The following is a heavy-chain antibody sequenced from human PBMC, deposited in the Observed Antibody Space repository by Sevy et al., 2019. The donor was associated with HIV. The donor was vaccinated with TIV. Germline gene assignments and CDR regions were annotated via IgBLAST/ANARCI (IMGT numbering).Heavy chain of an antibody. V-gene: IGHV4-59*08. CDR3: ARLRWDLVVVPGATPGCYFDS. CDR1: GDSINTYY. J-gene: IGHJ4*02. Sequence: SETLSLTCTVSGDSINTYYWSWIRQPPGKGLEWIGYVSHSGNTNYNPSLKSRVSMLVDTSTNQFSLKVKSVTAADTAVYYCARLRWDLVVVPGATPGCYFDSWGQGTLVTVSS. CDR2: VSHSGNT. D-gene: IGHD2-2*02.